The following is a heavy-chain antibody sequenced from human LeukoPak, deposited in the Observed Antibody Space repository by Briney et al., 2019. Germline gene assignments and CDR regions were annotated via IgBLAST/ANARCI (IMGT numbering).Heavy chain of an antibody. CDR1: GFTFSGSA. Sequence: GGSLRLSCAASGFTFSGSAMHWVRQASGKGLEWVGRIRSKANSYATTYAASVKGRFTISRDDSKNTAYLQMNSLKTEDTAVYYCTSRGFGELQKSYNYWGQGTLVTVSS. CDR2: IRSKANSYAT. J-gene: IGHJ4*02. D-gene: IGHD3-10*01. CDR3: TSRGFGELQKSYNY. V-gene: IGHV3-73*01.